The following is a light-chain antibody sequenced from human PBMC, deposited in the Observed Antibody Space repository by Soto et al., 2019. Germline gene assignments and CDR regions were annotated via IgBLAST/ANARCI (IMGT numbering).Light chain of an antibody. CDR2: GAS. Sequence: EVVLTQSPATLSVSPGERATLSCRASQSINSNLTWYQHKPGQAPSLLIYGASTRATGIPARFSGSGSGTEFTLTISSLQSEDFAVYYCQQYNNWPWTFGQGTKVDIK. V-gene: IGKV3-15*01. J-gene: IGKJ1*01. CDR1: QSINSN. CDR3: QQYNNWPWT.